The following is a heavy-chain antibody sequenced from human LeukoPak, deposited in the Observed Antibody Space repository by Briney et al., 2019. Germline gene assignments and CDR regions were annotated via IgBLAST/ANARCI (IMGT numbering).Heavy chain of an antibody. CDR2: IIPIFGTA. J-gene: IGHJ3*02. D-gene: IGHD3-22*01. Sequence: GASVKVSCKASGGTFSSYAISWVRQAPGQGLEWMGGIIPIFGTANYAQKFQGRVTITTDESTNTAYMELSSLRSEDTAVYYCARDRSPMTDDAFDIWGQGTMVTVSS. V-gene: IGHV1-69*05. CDR1: GGTFSSYA. CDR3: ARDRSPMTDDAFDI.